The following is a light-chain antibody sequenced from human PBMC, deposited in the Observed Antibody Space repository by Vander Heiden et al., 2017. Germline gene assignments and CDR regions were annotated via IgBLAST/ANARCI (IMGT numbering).Light chain of an antibody. CDR3: QQYRT. Sequence: DIQMTQSPSTLSASVGDRVTISCRASQSISSWLAWYQQKPGKAHKLLIYKASSLESGVPSRFSGSGSGTEFTLTISSLQTDDFATYYWQQYRTFGPGTKVEIK. CDR1: QSISSW. CDR2: KAS. J-gene: IGKJ1*01. V-gene: IGKV1-5*03.